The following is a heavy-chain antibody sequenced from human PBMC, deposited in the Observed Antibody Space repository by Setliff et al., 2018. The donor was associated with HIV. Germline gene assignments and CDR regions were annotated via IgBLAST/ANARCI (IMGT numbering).Heavy chain of an antibody. CDR2: IYYSATT. V-gene: IGHV4-39*06. CDR3: ARVAQLRYPEAFDI. J-gene: IGHJ3*02. CDR1: GGSVSSSTTYY. D-gene: IGHD3-9*01. Sequence: SETLSLTCTVSGGSVSSSTTYYWGWIRQPPGKGLEWIGYIYYSATTKYNPSLKSRVTISVDTSKNQFPLKLSSVTAADTAMYYCARVAQLRYPEAFDIWGQGTMVTVSS.